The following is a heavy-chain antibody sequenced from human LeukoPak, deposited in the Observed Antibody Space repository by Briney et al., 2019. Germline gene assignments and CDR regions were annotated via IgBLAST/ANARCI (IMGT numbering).Heavy chain of an antibody. J-gene: IGHJ4*02. CDR2: ISSSSSYI. D-gene: IGHD3-10*01. CDR3: ARDLHYYGSGSYLFPLGY. Sequence: KPGGSLRLSCAASGFTFRSYSMNWVRQAPGKGLEWVSSISSSSSYIYYADSVKGRFTISRDNAKNSLYLQMNSLRADDTAVYYCARDLHYYGSGSYLFPLGYWGQGTLVTVSS. CDR1: GFTFRSYS. V-gene: IGHV3-21*01.